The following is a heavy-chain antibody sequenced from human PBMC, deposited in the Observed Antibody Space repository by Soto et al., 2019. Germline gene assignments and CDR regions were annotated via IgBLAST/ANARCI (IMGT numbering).Heavy chain of an antibody. Sequence: EVQLVESGGALVQPGGSLRLSCAACGFAFSSYSMNWVRQAPGKGLEWVSYISSSGTTIYYADSVKGRFTISRDNAKDSLYLQMSSLRAEDTAVYYCARDHDIVVVPAPDAFDIWGQGTMVTVSS. CDR3: ARDHDIVVVPAPDAFDI. CDR1: GFAFSSYS. J-gene: IGHJ3*02. V-gene: IGHV3-48*01. CDR2: ISSSGTTI. D-gene: IGHD2-2*01.